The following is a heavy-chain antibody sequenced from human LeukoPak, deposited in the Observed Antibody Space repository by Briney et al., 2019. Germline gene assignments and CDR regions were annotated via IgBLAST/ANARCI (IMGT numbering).Heavy chain of an antibody. Sequence: SETLSLTCAVYGGSFSGYYWSWIRRPPGKGLEWIGEINHSGSTNYNPSLKSRVTISVDTSKNQFSLKLSSVTAADTAVYYCARVDTAMDTYYFDYWGQGTLVTVSS. CDR3: ARVDTAMDTYYFDY. V-gene: IGHV4-34*01. J-gene: IGHJ4*02. D-gene: IGHD5-18*01. CDR1: GGSFSGYY. CDR2: INHSGST.